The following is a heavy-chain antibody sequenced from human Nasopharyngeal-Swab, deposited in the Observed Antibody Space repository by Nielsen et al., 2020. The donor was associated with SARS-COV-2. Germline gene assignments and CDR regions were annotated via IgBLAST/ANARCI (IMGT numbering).Heavy chain of an antibody. CDR3: ARVEGGFYRPYYYGTDV. D-gene: IGHD3-16*01. J-gene: IGHJ6*02. CDR2: IYYSGST. V-gene: IGHV4-59*01. Sequence: WIRQPPGKRLEWIGYIYYSGSTNYNPSLKSRVTISVDTSKNQFSLKLSSVTAADTAVYYCARVEGGFYRPYYYGTDVWGQGTTVTVSS.